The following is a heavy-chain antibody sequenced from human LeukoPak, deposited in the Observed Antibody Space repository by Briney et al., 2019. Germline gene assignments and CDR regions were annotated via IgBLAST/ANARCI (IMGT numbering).Heavy chain of an antibody. J-gene: IGHJ6*03. D-gene: IGHD3-22*01. V-gene: IGHV4-4*07. CDR3: ARNYYDSSGILSGYYYYYMDV. CDR1: GNSFGNYY. CDR2: IYTSGST. Sequence: SETLSLTCTVSGNSFGNYYWSWIRQPAGKGLEWIGRIYTSGSTTYNPSLKSRVTMSVDTSKNQFSLKLSSVTAADTAVYYCARNYYDSSGILSGYYYYYMDVWGKGTTVTVSS.